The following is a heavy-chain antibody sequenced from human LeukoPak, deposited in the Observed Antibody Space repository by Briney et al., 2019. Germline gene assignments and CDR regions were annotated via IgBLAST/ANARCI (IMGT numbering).Heavy chain of an antibody. V-gene: IGHV4-61*08. CDR2: IYYSGST. CDR1: GGSISSGDYY. CDR3: ARHTWAGDYYYYYGMDV. J-gene: IGHJ6*02. D-gene: IGHD4-17*01. Sequence: SETLSLTCTVSGGSISSGDYYWSWIRQPPGKGLEWIGYIYYSGSTNYNPSLKSRVTISVDTSKNQFSLKLSSVTAADTAVYYCARHTWAGDYYYYYGMDVWGQGTTVTVSS.